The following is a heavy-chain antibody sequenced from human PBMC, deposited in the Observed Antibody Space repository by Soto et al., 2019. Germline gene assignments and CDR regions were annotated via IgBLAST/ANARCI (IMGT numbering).Heavy chain of an antibody. CDR3: ARAAPGFGDFLGP. CDR2: IYYSGST. CDR1: GGSISSGGYY. J-gene: IGHJ5*02. V-gene: IGHV4-31*03. D-gene: IGHD3-10*01. Sequence: SETLSLTCTVSGGSISSGGYYWSWIRQHPGKGLEWIGYIYYSGSTYYNPSLKSRVTISVDTSKNQFSLKLSSVTAADTAVYYCARAAPGFGDFLGPWGQGTLVTVSS.